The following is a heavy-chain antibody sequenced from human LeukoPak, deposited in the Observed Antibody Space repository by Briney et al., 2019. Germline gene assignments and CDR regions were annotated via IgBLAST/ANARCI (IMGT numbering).Heavy chain of an antibody. CDR2: IYPGDSDT. CDR1: GYSFTSYW. V-gene: IGHV5-51*01. Sequence: GESLKISCKGSGYSFTSYWIGWVRQMPGKGLEWMGIIYPGDSDTRYSPSFQGQVTISADKSISTAYLQWSSLKAPDTAMYYCARPHRDWCSGYYTYYFDYWGQGTLVTVSS. D-gene: IGHD3-22*01. J-gene: IGHJ4*02. CDR3: ARPHRDWCSGYYTYYFDY.